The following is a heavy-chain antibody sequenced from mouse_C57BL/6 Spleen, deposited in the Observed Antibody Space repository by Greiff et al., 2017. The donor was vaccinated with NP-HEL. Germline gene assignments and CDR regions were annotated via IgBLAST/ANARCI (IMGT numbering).Heavy chain of an antibody. V-gene: IGHV1-42*01. Sequence: VQLQQSGPELVKPGASVKISCKASGYSFTGYYMNWVKQSPEKSLEWIGEINPSTGGTTYNQKFKAKATLTVDKSSSTAYMQLKSLTSEDSAVYYCARRGLSYYFDYWGQGTTLTVSS. CDR2: INPSTGGT. D-gene: IGHD6-2*01. J-gene: IGHJ2*01. CDR1: GYSFTGYY. CDR3: ARRGLSYYFDY.